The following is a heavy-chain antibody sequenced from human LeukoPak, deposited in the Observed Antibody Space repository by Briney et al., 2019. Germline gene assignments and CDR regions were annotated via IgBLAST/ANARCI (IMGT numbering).Heavy chain of an antibody. D-gene: IGHD3-10*01. V-gene: IGHV3-23*01. J-gene: IGHJ3*02. CDR3: ATSGFGAFDI. CDR2: ISGSGGST. Sequence: GGSLRLSCAASGFTFSSYAMSWVRQAPGKGLEWVSAISGSGGSTYSADSVKGRFTISRDNSKNTLHLQMNSLRAEDTAVYYCATSGFGAFDIWGQGTMVTVSA. CDR1: GFTFSSYA.